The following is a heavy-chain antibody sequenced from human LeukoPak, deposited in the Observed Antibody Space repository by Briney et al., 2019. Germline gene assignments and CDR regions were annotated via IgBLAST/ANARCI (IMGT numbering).Heavy chain of an antibody. D-gene: IGHD3-10*01. CDR1: GYTFTSYG. CDR2: ISAYNGNT. J-gene: IGHJ6*04. V-gene: IGHV1-18*01. CDR3: ARDSRAFTMVRGIKNYYYGMDV. Sequence: GASVKVSCKASGYTFTSYGISWVRQAPGQGLEWMGWISAYNGNTNYAQKLQGRVTMTTDTSTSTAYMELRSLRSDDTAVYYCARDSRAFTMVRGIKNYYYGMDVWGKGPTVTVSS.